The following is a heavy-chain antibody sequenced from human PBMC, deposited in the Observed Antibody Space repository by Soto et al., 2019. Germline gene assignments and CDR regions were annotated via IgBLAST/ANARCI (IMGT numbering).Heavy chain of an antibody. CDR3: ASTSNKWNARLFDF. CDR2: INDSGSA. CDR1: GASFSGYY. D-gene: IGHD1-1*01. J-gene: IGHJ4*02. V-gene: IGHV4-34*01. Sequence: QVLLKQWGAGLLKPSETLSLTCAVYGASFSGYYWSWIRQPPGKGLEWIGEINDSGSAIYNPSVKSRGAISVDTSKKQFSLTLSSVIAADTAVYYCASTSNKWNARLFDFWGQGTPVTVSS.